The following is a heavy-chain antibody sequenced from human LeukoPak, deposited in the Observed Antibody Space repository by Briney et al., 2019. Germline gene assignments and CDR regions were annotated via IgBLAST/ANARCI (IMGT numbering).Heavy chain of an antibody. CDR1: GFTFSNAW. J-gene: IGHJ4*02. D-gene: IGHD3-10*01. CDR3: LRDWYGSGSYWQIRESYFDY. CDR2: IKSKTDGGTT. Sequence: GGSLRLSCAASGFTFSNAWMSWVRQAPGKGLEWVGRIKSKTDGGTTDYAAPVKGRFTISRDDSKNTLYLQMNSLKTEDTTVYYCLRDWYGSGSYWQIRESYFDYWGQGTLVTVSS. V-gene: IGHV3-15*01.